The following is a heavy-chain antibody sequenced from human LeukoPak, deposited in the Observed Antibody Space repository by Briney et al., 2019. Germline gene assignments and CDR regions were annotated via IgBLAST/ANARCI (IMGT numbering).Heavy chain of an antibody. Sequence: ASVKVSCKVSGYTLTELSMHWVRQAPGKGLEWMGGFDPEDGETIYAQKFQGRVTMTEDTSTDTAYMELSSLGSEDTAVYYCATVGAVAGRGSYFDYWGQGTLVTVSS. CDR3: ATVGAVAGRGSYFDY. D-gene: IGHD6-19*01. V-gene: IGHV1-24*01. CDR1: GYTLTELS. J-gene: IGHJ4*02. CDR2: FDPEDGET.